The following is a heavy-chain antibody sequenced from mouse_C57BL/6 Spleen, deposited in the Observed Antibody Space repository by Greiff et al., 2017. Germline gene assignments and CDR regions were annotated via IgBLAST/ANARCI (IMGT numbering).Heavy chain of an antibody. CDR2: IHPSDSDT. J-gene: IGHJ4*01. D-gene: IGHD1-1*01. CDR1: GYTFTSYW. Sequence: QVQLQQPGAELVKPGASVKVSCKASGYTFTSYWMHWVKQRPGQGLEWIGRIHPSDSDTNYNQKFKGKATLTVDKSSSTAYMQLSSLTSEYSAVYYCARGHITTVVAYYAMDDGGQGTSVTVAS. V-gene: IGHV1-74*01. CDR3: ARGHITTVVAYYAMDD.